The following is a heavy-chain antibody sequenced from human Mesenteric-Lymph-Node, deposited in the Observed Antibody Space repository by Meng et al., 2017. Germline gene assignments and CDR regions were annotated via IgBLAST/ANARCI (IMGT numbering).Heavy chain of an antibody. CDR3: AREVVTAIWYFDL. J-gene: IGHJ2*01. CDR1: GFTFSDYY. V-gene: IGHV3-11*01. CDR2: ISSSGSTI. D-gene: IGHD2-21*02. Sequence: VQLVESGGGWVKPGVSLRLSCAASGFTFSDYYMSWIRQAPGKGLECVSYISSSGSTIYYADSVKGRFTISRDNAKNSLYLQMNSLRAEDTAVYYCAREVVTAIWYFDLWGRGTLVTVSS.